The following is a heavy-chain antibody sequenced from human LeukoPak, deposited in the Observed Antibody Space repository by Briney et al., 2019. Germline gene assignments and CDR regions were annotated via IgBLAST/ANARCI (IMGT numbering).Heavy chain of an antibody. CDR3: AKDRGTTVTTPFDY. V-gene: IGHV3-53*01. D-gene: IGHD4-17*01. CDR1: GFTVSSNY. Sequence: GGSLRLSCAASGFTVSSNYMSWVRQAPGKGLEWVSVIYSGGSTYYADSVKGRFTISRDNSKNTLYLQMNSLRAEDTAVYYCAKDRGTTVTTPFDYWGQGTLVTVSS. J-gene: IGHJ4*02. CDR2: IYSGGST.